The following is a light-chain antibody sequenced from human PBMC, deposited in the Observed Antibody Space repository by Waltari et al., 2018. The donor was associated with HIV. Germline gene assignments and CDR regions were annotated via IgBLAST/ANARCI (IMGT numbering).Light chain of an antibody. V-gene: IGLV3-25*03. CDR2: AGT. CDR1: PLAKQQ. Sequence: SYELTPPPSVSVSPPTTATLPCSGDPLAKQQSYWYQQKAGQAPVLVIFAGTERPSGIPERFSGTRSETTVTLTITGVQAEDEADYYCESADSTGSYYVFGRGTRLTVL. J-gene: IGLJ2*01. CDR3: ESADSTGSYYV.